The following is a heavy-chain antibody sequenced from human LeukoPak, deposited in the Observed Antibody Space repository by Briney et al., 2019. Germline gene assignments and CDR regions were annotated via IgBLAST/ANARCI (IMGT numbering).Heavy chain of an antibody. Sequence: GGSLRLSCAASGFTFTTYWMSWVRQAPGKGLEWVANMKPDGSEIFYVDSVKGRFTISRDNAMNTLYLQMNSLRAEDTAVYYCAKLLGDATTYDYWGQGALVTVSS. J-gene: IGHJ4*02. CDR1: GFTFTTYW. V-gene: IGHV3-7*01. CDR2: MKPDGSEI. CDR3: AKLLGDATTYDY. D-gene: IGHD1-1*01.